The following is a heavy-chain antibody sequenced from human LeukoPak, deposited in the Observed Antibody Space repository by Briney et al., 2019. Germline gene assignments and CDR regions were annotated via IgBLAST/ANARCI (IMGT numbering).Heavy chain of an antibody. Sequence: GGSLRLSCAASGFTFSSYGMHWVRQAPGKGLEWVAVISYDGSNKYYADSVKGRFTISRDNSKNSLYLQMNSLRAADTAVYDCARDSLRTALYYMDVWGKGTTVTVSS. V-gene: IGHV3-30*03. J-gene: IGHJ6*03. CDR3: ARDSLRTALYYMDV. CDR2: ISYDGSNK. CDR1: GFTFSSYG.